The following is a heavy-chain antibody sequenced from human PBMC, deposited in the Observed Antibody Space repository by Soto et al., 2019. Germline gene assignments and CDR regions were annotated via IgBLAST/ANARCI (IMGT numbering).Heavy chain of an antibody. Sequence: EVQLLESGRGLVQPGGSLRLSCAASGFTFSSYAMRWVRQAPGKGLEWVSAISGSGGSTYYADSVKGRFTISRDNSKNSLYLQMNSLRPEDTAVYYCAKGLVRGDYWGQGTLVTVAS. V-gene: IGHV3-23*01. D-gene: IGHD6-19*01. CDR1: GFTFSSYA. CDR3: AKGLVRGDY. CDR2: ISGSGGST. J-gene: IGHJ4*02.